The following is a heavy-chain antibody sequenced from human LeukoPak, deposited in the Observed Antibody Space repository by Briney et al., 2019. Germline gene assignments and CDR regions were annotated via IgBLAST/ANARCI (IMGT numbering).Heavy chain of an antibody. CDR1: GFTFSGFA. J-gene: IGHJ6*03. CDR3: ARAQSSLELGKGHYYYYYMDV. D-gene: IGHD1-7*01. CDR2: ISGSGDNT. V-gene: IGHV3-23*01. Sequence: GGSLRLSCAASGFTFSGFAMSWVRRTPGKGLEWVSGISGSGDNTLYADSVKGRYTISRDNSRNTLYLEMNSLRAEDTAVYYCARAQSSLELGKGHYYYYYMDVWGKGTTVTVSS.